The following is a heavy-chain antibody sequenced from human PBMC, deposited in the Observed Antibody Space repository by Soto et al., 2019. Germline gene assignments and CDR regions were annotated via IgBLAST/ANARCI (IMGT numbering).Heavy chain of an antibody. CDR1: GYTFTSYA. CDR3: ARDSYCSGGSCYSYYYYGMDV. CDR2: INAGNGNT. J-gene: IGHJ6*02. V-gene: IGHV1-3*01. D-gene: IGHD2-15*01. Sequence: GASVKVSCKASGYTFTSYAMHWVRQAPGQRLEWMGWINAGNGNTKYSQKFQGRVTITRDTSASTAYMELSSLRSEDTAVYYCARDSYCSGGSCYSYYYYGMDVWRQGTTVTVSS.